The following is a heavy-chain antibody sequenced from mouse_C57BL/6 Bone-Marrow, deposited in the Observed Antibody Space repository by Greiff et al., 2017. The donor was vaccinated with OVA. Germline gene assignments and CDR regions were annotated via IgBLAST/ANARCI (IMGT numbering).Heavy chain of an antibody. CDR3: TTGERSYAMDY. CDR1: GFNIKDDY. Sequence: VQLQQSGAELVRPGASVKLSCTASGFNIKDDYMHWVKQRPEQGLEWIGWIDPENGDTEYASKFQGKATITADTSSNTAYLQRSSLTSEDTAVYYCTTGERSYAMDYWGQGTSVTVSS. CDR2: IDPENGDT. V-gene: IGHV14-4*01. J-gene: IGHJ4*01.